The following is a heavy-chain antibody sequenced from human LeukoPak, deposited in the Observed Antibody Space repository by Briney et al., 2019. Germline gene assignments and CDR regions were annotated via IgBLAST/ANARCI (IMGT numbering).Heavy chain of an antibody. Sequence: GGSLRLSCAASGFTFSSYSMNWVRQAPGKGLEWVSSISSSSSYIYYADSVKGRFTISRDNAKNSLYLQMNSLRAEDTAVYYCARDVGHRGSPLSASRWGFGRYYDSSGPHNRASRYFDYWGQGTLVTVSS. D-gene: IGHD3-22*01. CDR1: GFTFSSYS. CDR3: ARDVGHRGSPLSASRWGFGRYYDSSGPHNRASRYFDY. J-gene: IGHJ4*02. V-gene: IGHV3-21*01. CDR2: ISSSSSYI.